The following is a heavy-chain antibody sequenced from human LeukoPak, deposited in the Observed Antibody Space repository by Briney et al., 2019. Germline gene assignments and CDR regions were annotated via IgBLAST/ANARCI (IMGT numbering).Heavy chain of an antibody. CDR2: FNPSGGST. CDR1: GYIFTSYY. D-gene: IGHD2-15*01. CDR3: ARGTTPAGAFDI. Sequence: ASVKVSCKASGYIFTSYYMHWVRQAPGQGLEWMGIFNPSGGSTSYAQKFQGRVTMTRDMSTSTVYMELSSLRSEDTAVYYCARGTTPAGAFDIWGQGTMVSVSS. J-gene: IGHJ3*02. V-gene: IGHV1-46*01.